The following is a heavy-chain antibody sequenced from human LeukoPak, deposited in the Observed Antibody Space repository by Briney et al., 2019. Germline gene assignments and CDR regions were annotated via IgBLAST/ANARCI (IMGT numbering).Heavy chain of an antibody. CDR3: AKGATGYCSSTSCSYYFDY. Sequence: GGSLRLSCAGSGFTFGTYAMSWVRQAPGKGLEWVSTVAADSTYYADSVKGRFTISRGTSKNTLYLQMNSLRAEDTAIYYCAKGATGYCSSTSCSYYFDYWGQGTLVTVSS. D-gene: IGHD2-2*01. CDR2: VAADST. CDR1: GFTFGTYA. J-gene: IGHJ4*02. V-gene: IGHV3-23*01.